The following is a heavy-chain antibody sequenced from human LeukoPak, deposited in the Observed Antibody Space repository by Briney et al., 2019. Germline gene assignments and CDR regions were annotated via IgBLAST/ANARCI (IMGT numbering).Heavy chain of an antibody. D-gene: IGHD3-22*01. Sequence: GGSLRLSCAASGFTFSSYGMHWVRQAPGKGLEWVAIIRYDGSNKYYADSVKGRFTISRDNSKNTLYLQMNSLRPEDSAVHYCAKDGRGSGYFPDYWGQGTLVTVSS. CDR2: IRYDGSNK. CDR3: AKDGRGSGYFPDY. CDR1: GFTFSSYG. J-gene: IGHJ4*02. V-gene: IGHV3-30*02.